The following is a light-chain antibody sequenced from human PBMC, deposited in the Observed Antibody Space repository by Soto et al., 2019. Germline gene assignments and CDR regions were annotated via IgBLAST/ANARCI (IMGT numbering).Light chain of an antibody. Sequence: TLSTSVGDRVTITCRASQTISSWLAWYQQIPGKAPKLLIYDASNLESGVPARFSGSGSGTDFTLTISSLEPEDFAVYYCQQRSNWPPKFGQGTKV. CDR2: DAS. V-gene: IGKV1-5*01. J-gene: IGKJ1*01. CDR3: QQRSNWPPK. CDR1: QTISSW.